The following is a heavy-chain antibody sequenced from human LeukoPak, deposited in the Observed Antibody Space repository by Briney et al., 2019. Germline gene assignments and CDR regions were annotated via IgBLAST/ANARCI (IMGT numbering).Heavy chain of an antibody. Sequence: PSETLSLTCAVYGGSFSGYYWSWIRQPPGKGLEWIGEINHSGSTNYNPSLKSRVTISVDTSKNQFSLKLSSVTAADTAVYYCARVLNPVNAFDIWGQGTMVTVSS. CDR1: GGSFSGYY. J-gene: IGHJ3*02. V-gene: IGHV4-34*01. CDR2: INHSGST. CDR3: ARVLNPVNAFDI.